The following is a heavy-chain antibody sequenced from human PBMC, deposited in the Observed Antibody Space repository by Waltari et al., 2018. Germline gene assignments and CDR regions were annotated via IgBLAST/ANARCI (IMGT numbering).Heavy chain of an antibody. Sequence: QVQLVQSGAEVKTPGSSVKVSCKPSEGPFSSYALSWVRQAPGQGLEWMGGIIPIFGTANYAQKFQGRVTITADESTSTAYMELSSLRSEDTAVYYCAILGYYYGMDVWGQGTTVTVSS. CDR2: IIPIFGTA. V-gene: IGHV1-69*13. CDR1: EGPFSSYA. CDR3: AILGYYYGMDV. D-gene: IGHD7-27*01. J-gene: IGHJ6*02.